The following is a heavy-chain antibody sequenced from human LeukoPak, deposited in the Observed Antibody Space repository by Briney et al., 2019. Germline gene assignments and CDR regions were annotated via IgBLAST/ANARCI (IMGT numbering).Heavy chain of an antibody. CDR1: GASISRYF. J-gene: IGHJ4*02. Sequence: SETLSLTCTVSGASISRYFWNWIRQPPGKELEWIGYISSSGSTNYNPSLKSRVTISIDTSKNQFSLKLTSATAADTAVYYCARVDDYKSTLFDYWGQGTLVTVSS. D-gene: IGHD5-12*01. CDR3: ARVDDYKSTLFDY. CDR2: ISSSGST. V-gene: IGHV4-59*01.